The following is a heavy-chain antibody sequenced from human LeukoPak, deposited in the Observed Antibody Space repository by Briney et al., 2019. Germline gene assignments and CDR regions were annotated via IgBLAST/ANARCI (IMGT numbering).Heavy chain of an antibody. V-gene: IGHV5-51*01. D-gene: IGHD3-9*01. J-gene: IGHJ4*02. Sequence: GESLKISCKGSGYSFTSYWIGWVRQMPGKGLEWVGIIYPGDSDTRYSPPFQGHVTISADKSISTAYLQWSSLKASDTAMYYCARPLRYFDWSSGYWGQGTLVTVSS. CDR3: ARPLRYFDWSSGY. CDR1: GYSFTSYW. CDR2: IYPGDSDT.